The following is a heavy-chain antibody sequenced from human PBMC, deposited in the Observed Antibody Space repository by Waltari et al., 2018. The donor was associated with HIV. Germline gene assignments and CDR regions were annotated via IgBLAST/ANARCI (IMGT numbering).Heavy chain of an antibody. CDR3: AKDPDAFVLSSDAFDI. J-gene: IGHJ3*02. V-gene: IGHV3-23*01. CDR1: GFAFSSYA. CDR2: ISSGGGTT. Sequence: EVQLLESGGGLVQPGGSLRLSCAASGFAFSSYAMAWVRQAPGEGLAWVSGISSGGGTTYYADSVKGRFTISRDNSKNTLYLQMNSLRAEDTAVYYCAKDPDAFVLSSDAFDIWGQGTMVTVSS. D-gene: IGHD3-16*01.